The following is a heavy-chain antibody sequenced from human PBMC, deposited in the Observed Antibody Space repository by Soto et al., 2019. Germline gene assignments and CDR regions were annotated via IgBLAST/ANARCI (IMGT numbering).Heavy chain of an antibody. J-gene: IGHJ4*02. CDR3: AYQTGFDY. CDR1: GFAFNIYH. V-gene: IGHV3-23*01. CDR2: IAGSGRNA. Sequence: GXSLILSFAASGFAFNIYHLSWFRQAPWKGLEWVATIAGSGRNADYADSVKGRFTISRDNSKNTLYLQMNSLIAEDTAVYYCAYQTGFDYWGQGALVTVSS. D-gene: IGHD2-2*01.